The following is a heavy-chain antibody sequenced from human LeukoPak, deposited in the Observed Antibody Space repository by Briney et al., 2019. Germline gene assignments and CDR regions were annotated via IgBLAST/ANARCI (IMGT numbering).Heavy chain of an antibody. CDR1: GGSISSINYY. CDR2: IYYSGST. D-gene: IGHD6-19*01. Sequence: PSETLSLTCTVSGGSISSINYYWGWIRQPPGKGLEWIGNIYYSGSTYYNPSLKSRVTMSVDTSKNQFSLKLSSVTAADTAVYYCARQLYSSGWNFDYWGQGTLVTVSS. J-gene: IGHJ4*02. CDR3: ARQLYSSGWNFDY. V-gene: IGHV4-39*01.